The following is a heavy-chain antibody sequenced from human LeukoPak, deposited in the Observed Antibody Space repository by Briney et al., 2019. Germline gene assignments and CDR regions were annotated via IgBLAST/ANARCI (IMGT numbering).Heavy chain of an antibody. V-gene: IGHV4-30-4*01. Sequence: SETLSLTCTVSGGSISSGDYYWSWIRQPPGKGLEWIGYIYYSGSTYYNPSLKSRVTISVDTFKNQFSLKLSSVTAADTAVYYCARDHFSGPRELPDAFDIWGQGTMVTVSS. CDR2: IYYSGST. J-gene: IGHJ3*02. D-gene: IGHD1-26*01. CDR3: ARDHFSGPRELPDAFDI. CDR1: GGSISSGDYY.